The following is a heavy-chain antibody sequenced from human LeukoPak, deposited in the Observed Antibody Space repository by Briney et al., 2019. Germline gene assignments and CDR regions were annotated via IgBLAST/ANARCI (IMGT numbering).Heavy chain of an antibody. CDR2: INPNSGGT. CDR3: AREGIRNDAFDI. J-gene: IGHJ3*02. CDR1: GYTFTGYY. D-gene: IGHD2-15*01. V-gene: IGHV1-2*02. Sequence: ASVKVSCKASGYTFTGYYMHWVRQAPGQGLEWMGWINPNSGGTNYAQKFQGRVTMTRDTSISTAYMELSRLRSDGTAVYYCAREGIRNDAFDIWGQGTMVTVSS.